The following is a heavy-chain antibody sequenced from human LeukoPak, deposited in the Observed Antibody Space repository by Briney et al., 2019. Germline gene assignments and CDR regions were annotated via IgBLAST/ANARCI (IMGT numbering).Heavy chain of an antibody. J-gene: IGHJ1*01. D-gene: IGHD1-26*01. CDR2: IYSGGST. V-gene: IGHV3-53*01. CDR3: ARDGTSYGDYLQY. CDR1: GFTVSSNY. Sequence: GSLRLSCAASGFTVSSNYMSWVRQVPGKGLEWVSVIYSGGSTFYADSVEGRFTISRDNSKNTLYLQMNSLRAEDTAVYYCARDGTSYGDYLQYWGQGTLVTVSS.